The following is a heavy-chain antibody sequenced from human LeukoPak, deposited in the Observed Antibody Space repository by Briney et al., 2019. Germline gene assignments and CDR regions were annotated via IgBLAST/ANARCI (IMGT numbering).Heavy chain of an antibody. D-gene: IGHD6-13*01. CDR2: INAGNGNT. V-gene: IGHV1-3*01. CDR3: ARMSNNWYGDAFDI. CDR1: GYTFTSYA. J-gene: IGHJ3*02. Sequence: ASVKVSCKASGYTFTSYAMHWVRQAPGQRLEWMGWINAGNGNTKYSQKVQGRVTMTTDTSTSTAYMELRSLRSDDTAVYYCARMSNNWYGDAFDIWGQGTMVIVSS.